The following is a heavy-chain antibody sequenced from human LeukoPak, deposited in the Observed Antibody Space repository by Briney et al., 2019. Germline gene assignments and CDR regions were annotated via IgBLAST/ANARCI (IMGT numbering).Heavy chain of an antibody. J-gene: IGHJ4*02. CDR3: ARVVQQWLVRGVRYFDY. CDR2: IYHSGST. CDR1: GYSISSGYY. Sequence: SETLSLTCAVSGYSISSGYYWGWIRQPPGKGLEWIGSIYHSGSTYYNPSLKSRVTISVDTSKNQFSLKLSSVTAADTAVYYCARVVQQWLVRGVRYFDYWGQGTLVTVSS. D-gene: IGHD6-19*01. V-gene: IGHV4-38-2*01.